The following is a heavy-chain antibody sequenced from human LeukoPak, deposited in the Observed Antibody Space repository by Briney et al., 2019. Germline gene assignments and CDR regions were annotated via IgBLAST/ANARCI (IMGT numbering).Heavy chain of an antibody. D-gene: IGHD5-12*01. CDR2: VRYDESNE. Sequence: GGSLGLSCQTSGFVFSNYGMHWVRQAPGKGLEWVAFVRYDESNEYYADSVKGRFTISRDNSRSTLYLQMNSLRAEDTGVYSCAKDSNSGYVSVGPDYWGLGTLVTVSS. V-gene: IGHV3-30*02. CDR3: AKDSNSGYVSVGPDY. J-gene: IGHJ4*02. CDR1: GFVFSNYG.